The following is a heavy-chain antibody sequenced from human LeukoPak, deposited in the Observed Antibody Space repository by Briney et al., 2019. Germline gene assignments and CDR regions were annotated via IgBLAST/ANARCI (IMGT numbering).Heavy chain of an antibody. CDR2: ISAYNGNT. Sequence: ASVKVSCKASGYIFTCYGISWVRQAPGQGLQWMGWISAYNGNTNYAQKLQGRVTMTTDTSSSTAYMELRSLRSDDTAVYYCARDRQDIVVVPAAQAPWYFDLWGRGTLVTVSS. V-gene: IGHV1-18*01. J-gene: IGHJ2*01. CDR1: GYIFTCYG. D-gene: IGHD2-2*01. CDR3: ARDRQDIVVVPAAQAPWYFDL.